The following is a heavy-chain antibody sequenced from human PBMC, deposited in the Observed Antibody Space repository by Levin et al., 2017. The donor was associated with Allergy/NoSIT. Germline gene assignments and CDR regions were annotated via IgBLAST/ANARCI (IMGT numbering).Heavy chain of an antibody. D-gene: IGHD6-13*01. CDR1: GYTFTNYA. CDR2: INAGNGNT. J-gene: IGHJ4*02. CDR3: ARDLGIAAAGYLDY. V-gene: IGHV1-3*01. Sequence: ASVKVSCKASGYTFTNYAIHWVRQAPEQRLEWMGWINAGNGNTKYSQNFQDRVTITRDTSASTAYMELSSLTSEDTAVYYCARDLGIAAAGYLDYWGQGTLVTVSS.